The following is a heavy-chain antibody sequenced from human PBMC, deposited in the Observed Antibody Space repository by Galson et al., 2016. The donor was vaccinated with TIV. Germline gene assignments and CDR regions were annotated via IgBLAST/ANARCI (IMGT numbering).Heavy chain of an antibody. Sequence: SLRLSCAASGLIVSENYMTWVRQAPGKGLEWVALIDSDGRTVHADSGRGRFTVSRDNSKNMVYLQMDSLRPEDTAVYFCARDRRHCGNECFLRYYYGMDAWGQGTTVTVSS. J-gene: IGHJ6*02. CDR2: IDSDGRT. CDR3: ARDRRHCGNECFLRYYYGMDA. CDR1: GLIVSENY. D-gene: IGHD2-21*01. V-gene: IGHV3-66*02.